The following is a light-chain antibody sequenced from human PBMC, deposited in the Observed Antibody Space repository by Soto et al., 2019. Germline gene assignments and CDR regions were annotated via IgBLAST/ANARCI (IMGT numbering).Light chain of an antibody. CDR2: KAS. V-gene: IGKV1-5*03. CDR1: QNVNKW. CDR3: QQYDTYQGT. J-gene: IGKJ1*01. Sequence: DIQMTQSPSTLSASVGDRVTITCRASQNVNKWLAWFQQKVGRVPKLLLYKASNLESGVPSRISGSGSGTQFTLTISSLQPDDFATYYCQQYDTYQGTFGQGTKVDIK.